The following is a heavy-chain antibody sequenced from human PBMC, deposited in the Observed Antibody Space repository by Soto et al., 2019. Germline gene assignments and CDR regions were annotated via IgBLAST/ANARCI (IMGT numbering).Heavy chain of an antibody. J-gene: IGHJ5*02. CDR2: IYYSGST. CDR3: ARRFDP. CDR1: ADYIRSRDFY. Sequence: SETLSLTGTVSADYIRSRDFYWSWIRQPPGKGVEWIGYIYYSGSTYYNPSLKSRVTISVDTSKNQFSLKLSSVTAADTAVYYCARRFDPWGQGTLVTVSS. V-gene: IGHV4-30-4*01.